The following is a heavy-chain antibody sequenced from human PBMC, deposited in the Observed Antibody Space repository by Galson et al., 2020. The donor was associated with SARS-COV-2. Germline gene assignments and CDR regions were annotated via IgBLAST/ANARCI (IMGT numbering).Heavy chain of an antibody. D-gene: IGHD3-10*01. J-gene: IGHJ6*02. CDR2: INHSGST. CDR1: GGSFSGYY. V-gene: IGHV4-34*01. Sequence: SETLSLTCAVYGGSFSGYYWSWIRQPPGKGLEWIGEINHSGSTNYNPSLKSRVTISVDTSKNQFSLKLSSVTAADTAVYYCARGHVGALWFGEDHIHADGMDVWGQGTTVTVSS. CDR3: ARGHVGALWFGEDHIHADGMDV.